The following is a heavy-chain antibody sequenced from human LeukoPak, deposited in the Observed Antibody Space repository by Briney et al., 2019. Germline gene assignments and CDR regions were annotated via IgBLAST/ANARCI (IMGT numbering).Heavy chain of an antibody. D-gene: IGHD3-10*01. Sequence: SETLSLTCTVSGGSISSYYWSWIRQPPGKVLEWIGSIYYSGSTYYNPSLKSRVTISVDTSKNQFSLKLSSVTAADTAVYYCARSSEDFYGSGKFDPWGQGTLVTVSS. CDR3: ARSSEDFYGSGKFDP. V-gene: IGHV4-59*05. CDR2: IYYSGST. CDR1: GGSISSYY. J-gene: IGHJ5*02.